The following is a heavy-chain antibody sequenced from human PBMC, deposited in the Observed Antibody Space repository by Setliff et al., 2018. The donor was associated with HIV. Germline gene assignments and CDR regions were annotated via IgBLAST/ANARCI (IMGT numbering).Heavy chain of an antibody. V-gene: IGHV4-38-2*01. J-gene: IGHJ4*02. CDR1: GYSISSGYY. D-gene: IGHD2-2*01. CDR2: IYHSGST. CDR3: ARHAAGPDGPFDY. Sequence: PSETLSLTCAVSGYSISSGYYWGWIRQPPGKGLEWIGSIYHSGSTYYNPSLKSRVTISVDTSKNQFSLKLSSVIAADTAVYYCARHAAGPDGPFDYWGQGTLVTVSS.